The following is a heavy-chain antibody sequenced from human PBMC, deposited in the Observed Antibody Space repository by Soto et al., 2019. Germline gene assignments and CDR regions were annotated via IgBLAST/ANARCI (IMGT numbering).Heavy chain of an antibody. Sequence: HPGGSLRLSCAASGFTFSSYAMSWVRQAPGKGLEWVSAISGSGGSTYYADSVKGRFTISRDNSKNTLYLQMNSLRAEDTAVYYCAKDRIMITFGGVIVPTIYFDYWGQGTLVTVSS. D-gene: IGHD3-16*02. CDR1: GFTFSSYA. V-gene: IGHV3-23*01. CDR2: ISGSGGST. J-gene: IGHJ4*02. CDR3: AKDRIMITFGGVIVPTIYFDY.